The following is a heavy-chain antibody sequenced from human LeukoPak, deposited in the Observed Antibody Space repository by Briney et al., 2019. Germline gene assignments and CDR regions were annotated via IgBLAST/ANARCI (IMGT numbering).Heavy chain of an antibody. V-gene: IGHV4-34*01. D-gene: IGHD5-24*01. CDR3: SRDSPEVGYNY. J-gene: IGHJ4*02. CDR2: INHSGST. CDR1: GGSFSGHY. Sequence: SETLSLTCTVYGGSFSGHYCSWIRQPPGKGLEWIGEINHSGSTNYSPSLKSRVTISVDRSKNQFSLKLSSVTAADTAVYYCSRDSPEVGYNYWGQGTLVTVSS.